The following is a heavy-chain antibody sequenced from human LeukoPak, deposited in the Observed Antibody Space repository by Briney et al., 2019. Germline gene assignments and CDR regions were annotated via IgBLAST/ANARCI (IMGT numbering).Heavy chain of an antibody. D-gene: IGHD5-18*01. J-gene: IGHJ5*02. CDR1: GFTFSSYG. Sequence: GRSLRLSCAASGFTFSSYGMHWVRQAPGKGLEWVAVISYDGSNKYYADSVKGRFTISRDNSKNTLYLQMNSLRAEDTAVYYCAKELRGYSYGLRNNWFDPWGQGTLITVSS. CDR2: ISYDGSNK. CDR3: AKELRGYSYGLRNNWFDP. V-gene: IGHV3-30*18.